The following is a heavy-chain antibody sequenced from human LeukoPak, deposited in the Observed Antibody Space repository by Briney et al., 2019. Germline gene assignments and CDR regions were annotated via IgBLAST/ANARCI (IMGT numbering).Heavy chain of an antibody. D-gene: IGHD1-26*01. CDR3: ARFMVGATKHYYYMDV. V-gene: IGHV1-69*13. Sequence: SVKVSCKASGGTFSSYAISWVRQAPGQGLEWMGGIIPIFGTANYAQKFQGRVTITADESTSTAYMELSSLRSEDTAVYYCARFMVGATKHYYYMDVWGKGTTVTVSS. CDR1: GGTFSSYA. CDR2: IIPIFGTA. J-gene: IGHJ6*03.